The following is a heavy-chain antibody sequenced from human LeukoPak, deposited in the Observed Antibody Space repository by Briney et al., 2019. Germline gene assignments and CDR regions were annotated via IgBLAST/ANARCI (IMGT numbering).Heavy chain of an antibody. CDR2: IYYSGST. J-gene: IGHJ4*02. CDR3: ARSYYYGGEFDY. Sequence: SETLSLTCTVSGGSISSYYWSWIRQPPGKGLEWIGYIYYSGSTNYNPSLKSRVTISVDTSKNQFSLKLSSVTAADTAVYYCARSYYYGGEFDYWDQGTLVTVSS. CDR1: GGSISSYY. V-gene: IGHV4-59*01. D-gene: IGHD3-10*01.